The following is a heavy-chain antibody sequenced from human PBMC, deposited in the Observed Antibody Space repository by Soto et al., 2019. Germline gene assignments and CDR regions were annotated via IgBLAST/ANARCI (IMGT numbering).Heavy chain of an antibody. CDR2: IYSGGST. CDR1: GFTVSSNY. V-gene: IGHV3-53*04. D-gene: IGHD2-2*01. Sequence: GGSLRLSCAASGFTVSSNYMSWVRQAPGKGLEWVSVIYSGGSTYYADSVKGRFTISRHNSKNTLYLQMNSLRAEDTAVYYCARAKLSRYCSSTSCSKPYYFDYWGQGTLVTVSS. J-gene: IGHJ4*02. CDR3: ARAKLSRYCSSTSCSKPYYFDY.